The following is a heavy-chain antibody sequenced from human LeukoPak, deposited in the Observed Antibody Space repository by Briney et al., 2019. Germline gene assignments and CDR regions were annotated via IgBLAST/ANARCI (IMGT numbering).Heavy chain of an antibody. Sequence: PSETLSLTCTVSGGSISSGSYYWSWIRQPAGKGLEWIGRIYTSGSTNYNPSLKSRVTISVDTSKNQFSLKLSSVTAADTAVYYCARCAGTPRYYYFYYYMDVWGKGTTVTVSS. J-gene: IGHJ6*03. CDR1: GGSISSGSYY. CDR2: IYTSGST. D-gene: IGHD1/OR15-1a*01. CDR3: ARCAGTPRYYYFYYYMDV. V-gene: IGHV4-61*02.